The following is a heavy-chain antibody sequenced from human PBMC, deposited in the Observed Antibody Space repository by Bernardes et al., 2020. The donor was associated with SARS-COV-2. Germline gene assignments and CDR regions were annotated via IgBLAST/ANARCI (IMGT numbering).Heavy chain of an antibody. CDR2: INSDGSST. Sequence: GGSLRLSCAASGFTFSRYWMHWVRQAPGKGLVWVSRINSDGSSTTYADAVKGRFTMSRDNAKNTLYLQMNSLRAEDTAVYYCAKCVVGYYAVDVWGQGTTVTVSS. CDR3: AKCVVGYYAVDV. V-gene: IGHV3-74*01. D-gene: IGHD2-15*01. J-gene: IGHJ6*02. CDR1: GFTFSRYW.